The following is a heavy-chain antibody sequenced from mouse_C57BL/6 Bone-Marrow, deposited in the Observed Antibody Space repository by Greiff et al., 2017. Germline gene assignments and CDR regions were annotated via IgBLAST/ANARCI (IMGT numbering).Heavy chain of an antibody. J-gene: IGHJ2*01. CDR1: GYTFTSYG. V-gene: IGHV1-58*01. Sequence: VQLKESGAELVRPGSSVKMSCKTSGYTFTSYGINWVKQRPGQGLEWIGYIYIGNGYTEYNEKFKGKATLTSDTSSSTAYMQLSSLTSEDSAIYFCARGPIYYGNGDFDYWGQGTTLTVSS. CDR3: ARGPIYYGNGDFDY. CDR2: IYIGNGYT. D-gene: IGHD2-1*01.